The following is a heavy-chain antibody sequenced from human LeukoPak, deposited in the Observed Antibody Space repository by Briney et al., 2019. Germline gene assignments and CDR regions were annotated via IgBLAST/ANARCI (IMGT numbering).Heavy chain of an antibody. CDR1: GFTFSSYA. V-gene: IGHV3-23*01. D-gene: IGHD3-22*01. J-gene: IGHJ4*02. Sequence: GGSLRLSCAASGFTFSSYAMSWVPQAPGKGLEWVSAISGSGGSTYYADSVKGRFTISRDNSKNTLYLQMNSLRAEDTAVYYCASLSGAYYYDSSGYLDWGQGTLVTVSS. CDR3: ASLSGAYYYDSSGYLD. CDR2: ISGSGGST.